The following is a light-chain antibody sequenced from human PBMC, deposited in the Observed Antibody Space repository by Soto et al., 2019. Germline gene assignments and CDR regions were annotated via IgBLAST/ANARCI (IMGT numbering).Light chain of an antibody. CDR2: EVS. J-gene: IGLJ1*01. CDR3: SSYTTSTPLYV. Sequence: QSALTQPASVSGSPGQSITISCAGTASDVGGSNFVSWYQQHPGKAPKVMIYEVSNRPSGVSDRFSASKSGNTASLTISGLQAEDEADYYCSSYTTSTPLYVFGTGTKVTVL. V-gene: IGLV2-14*01. CDR1: ASDVGGSNF.